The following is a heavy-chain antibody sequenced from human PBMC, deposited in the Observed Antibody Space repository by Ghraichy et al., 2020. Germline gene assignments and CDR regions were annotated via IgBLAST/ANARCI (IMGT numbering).Heavy chain of an antibody. J-gene: IGHJ4*02. V-gene: IGHV3-9*01. CDR2: IKWSSGKI. Sequence: GGSLRLSCAASGFKFDDYAMHWVRQAPGKGLEWVSGIKWSSGKIDYADSVKGRFTISRDNAKNSLYLQMNSLRTEDTALYYCAKESGSGSYYSAYFDYWGQGILVTVSS. CDR3: AKESGSGSYYSAYFDY. CDR1: GFKFDDYA. D-gene: IGHD3-10*01.